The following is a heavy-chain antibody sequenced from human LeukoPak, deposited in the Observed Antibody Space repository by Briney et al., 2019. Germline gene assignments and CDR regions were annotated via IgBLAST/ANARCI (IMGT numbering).Heavy chain of an antibody. CDR1: GFTFSNAW. CDR2: IKSKTDGGTT. J-gene: IGHJ3*02. D-gene: IGHD3-22*01. V-gene: IGHV3-15*01. CDR3: TTDVFSYYYDSSGYDAFDI. Sequence: KSGGSLRLSCAASGFTFSNAWMSWVRQAPGKGLEWVGRIKSKTDGGTTDYAAPVKGRFTISRDDSKNTLYLQMNSLKTEDTVVYYCTTDVFSYYYDSSGYDAFDIWGQGTMVTVSS.